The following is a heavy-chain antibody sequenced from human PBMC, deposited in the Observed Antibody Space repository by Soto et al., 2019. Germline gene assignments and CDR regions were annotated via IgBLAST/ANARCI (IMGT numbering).Heavy chain of an antibody. Sequence: SETLSLTCTVSGGSISRYYWSWIRQPPGKGLEWIGFIYYSGSTNYNPSLKSRVTISVDTSKNQFSLKLNSVTAADTAVYYCARENSDGTPWFDSWGQGTLVTVS. J-gene: IGHJ5*01. CDR2: IYYSGST. V-gene: IGHV4-59*01. CDR3: ARENSDGTPWFDS. CDR1: GGSISRYY.